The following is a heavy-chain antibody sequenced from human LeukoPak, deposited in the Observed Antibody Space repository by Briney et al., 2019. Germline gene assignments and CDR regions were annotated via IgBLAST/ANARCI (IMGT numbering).Heavy chain of an antibody. CDR2: MNPNSGNT. V-gene: IGHV1-8*01. CDR3: VNSGYDFTHNYYFDY. CDR1: GYTFTSYD. J-gene: IGHJ4*02. Sequence: GASVKVSCKASGYTFTSYDINWVRRATGQGLEWMGWMNPNSGNTGYAQKVQGRVTMTRNTSISTAYMELSSLRSEDTAVYYCVNSGYDFTHNYYFDYWGQGTLVTVSS. D-gene: IGHD5-12*01.